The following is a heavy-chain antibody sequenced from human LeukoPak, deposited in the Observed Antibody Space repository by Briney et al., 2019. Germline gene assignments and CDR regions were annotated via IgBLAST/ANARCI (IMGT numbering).Heavy chain of an antibody. CDR1: GYSFTSYW. V-gene: IGHV5-51*01. Sequence: GESLKISCKGSGYSFTSYWIGWVRQMPGKGLEWMGIIYPGDSDTRYSPSFQGQVTISADKSISTAYLQWSSLKASDTAMYYCARHVAEGSHAVTKDHDYYGMDVWGQGTTVTVSS. J-gene: IGHJ6*02. CDR3: ARHVAEGSHAVTKDHDYYGMDV. D-gene: IGHD4-17*01. CDR2: IYPGDSDT.